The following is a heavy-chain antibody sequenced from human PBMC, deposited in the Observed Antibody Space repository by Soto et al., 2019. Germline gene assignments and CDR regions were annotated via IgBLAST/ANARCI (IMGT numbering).Heavy chain of an antibody. Sequence: QVVLQESGPGVVKPSETLSLTCTVSGESVTSKAYHWTWIRQSPGKGLEWISYMYYNGSTKYNPSLKSRVTMSMDTSNNQFSLKLTSVTAADTAVYYCTREGRPDVLNVYWGQGILVTVSS. J-gene: IGHJ4*02. CDR2: MYYNGST. CDR3: TREGRPDVLNVY. CDR1: GESVTSKAYH. D-gene: IGHD3-10*02. V-gene: IGHV4-61*08.